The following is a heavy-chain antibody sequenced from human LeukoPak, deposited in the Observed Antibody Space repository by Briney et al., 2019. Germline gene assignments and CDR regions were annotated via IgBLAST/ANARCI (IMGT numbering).Heavy chain of an antibody. Sequence: SETLSLTCAVYGGSFSGYYWSWIRQPPGKGLEWIGEINHSGSTNYNPSLKSRVTISVDTSKNQFSLKLSSVTAADTAVYYCAGFAYYYYYYMDVWGKGTTFTVSS. D-gene: IGHD3-10*01. J-gene: IGHJ6*03. CDR2: INHSGST. CDR1: GGSFSGYY. CDR3: AGFAYYYYYYMDV. V-gene: IGHV4-34*01.